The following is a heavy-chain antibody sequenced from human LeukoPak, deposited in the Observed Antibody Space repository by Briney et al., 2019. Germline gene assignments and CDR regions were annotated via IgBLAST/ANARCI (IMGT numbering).Heavy chain of an antibody. Sequence: ASVKVSCKASGYTFTGYYMHWVRQAPGQGLEWMGWINPNSGGTNYAQKFQGWVTMTRDTSISTAYMELSSLRSEDTAVYYCASEMVRGVIKWGQGTLVTVSS. CDR1: GYTFTGYY. CDR3: ASEMVRGVIK. J-gene: IGHJ4*02. V-gene: IGHV1-2*04. CDR2: INPNSGGT. D-gene: IGHD3-10*01.